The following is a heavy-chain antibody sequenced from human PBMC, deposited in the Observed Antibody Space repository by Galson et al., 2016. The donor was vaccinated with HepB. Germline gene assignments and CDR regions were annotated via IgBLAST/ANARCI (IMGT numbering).Heavy chain of an antibody. Sequence: SLRLSCAASGSTFGASPMHWVRQAPGKGLEWVAVMAYDGNNKYSESVRGRFTISRDNSRNTLYLEMNSLTPDETAVYYCARGGGAAGGTGRFDPWGQGTLVTVSS. V-gene: IGHV3-30-3*01. D-gene: IGHD6-13*01. J-gene: IGHJ5*02. CDR1: GSTFGASP. CDR3: ARGGGAAGGTGRFDP. CDR2: MAYDGNNK.